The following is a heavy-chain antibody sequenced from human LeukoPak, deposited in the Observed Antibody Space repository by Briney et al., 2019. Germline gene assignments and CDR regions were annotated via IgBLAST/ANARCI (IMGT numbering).Heavy chain of an antibody. CDR2: INPSSGST. CDR3: ARDTASVWYSSGWYEYFQH. V-gene: IGHV1-46*01. J-gene: IGHJ1*01. CDR1: GYTFTSLY. D-gene: IGHD6-19*01. Sequence: ASVKVSCKASGYTFTSLYMHWVRQAPGQGLEWMGVINPSSGSTSNAQKFQGRVTMTRDMSTSTVYMELSSLRSEDTAVYYCARDTASVWYSSGWYEYFQHWGQGTLVTVSS.